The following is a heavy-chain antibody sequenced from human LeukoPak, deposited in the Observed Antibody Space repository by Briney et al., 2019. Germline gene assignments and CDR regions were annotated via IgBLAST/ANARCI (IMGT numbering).Heavy chain of an antibody. D-gene: IGHD1-26*01. V-gene: IGHV3-21*01. Sequence: GGSLRLSCAASGFTFSSYSMSWVRQAPGKGLEWVSSISSSSSYIYYADSVKGRFTISRDNAKNSLYLQMNSLRAEDTAVYYCARASMSVGATMAFDIWGQGTMVTVSS. CDR1: GFTFSSYS. J-gene: IGHJ3*02. CDR3: ARASMSVGATMAFDI. CDR2: ISSSSSYI.